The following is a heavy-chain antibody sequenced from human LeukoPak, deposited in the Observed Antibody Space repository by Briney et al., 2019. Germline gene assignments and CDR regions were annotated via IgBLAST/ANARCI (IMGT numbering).Heavy chain of an antibody. D-gene: IGHD2-2*02. V-gene: IGHV3-30*02. CDR2: IWYDGSNK. J-gene: IGHJ4*02. CDR1: GFTFSSYG. CDR3: AKGHPPSRSTSCYRSACFDY. Sequence: GGSLRLSCAASGFTFSSYGMHWVRQAPGKGLEWVAFIWYDGSNKYYADSVKGRFTISRDNSKNTLYLQMNSLRAEDTAVYYCAKGHPPSRSTSCYRSACFDYWGQGTLVTVSS.